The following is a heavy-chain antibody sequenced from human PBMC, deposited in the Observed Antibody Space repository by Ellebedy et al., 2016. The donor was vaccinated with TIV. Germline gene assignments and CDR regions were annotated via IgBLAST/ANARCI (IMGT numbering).Heavy chain of an antibody. CDR3: ASLDVAVANWFDP. V-gene: IGHV4-59*04. D-gene: IGHD3-10*02. J-gene: IGHJ5*02. CDR2: VYSAGNT. Sequence: MPSETLSLTCSVYGVSFNNDFWNWIRQPPGKGLEWIGTVYSAGNTYYNPSLKSRVIISADTSKNLFSLRLSSVTAADPAVYYCASLDVAVANWFDPWGHGTLVTVSS. CDR1: GVSFNNDF.